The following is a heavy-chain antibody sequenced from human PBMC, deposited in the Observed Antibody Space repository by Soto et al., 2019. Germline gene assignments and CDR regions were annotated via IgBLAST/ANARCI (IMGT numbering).Heavy chain of an antibody. CDR1: GFTFSSYA. J-gene: IGHJ3*02. Sequence: QVQLVESGGGVVQPGRSLRLSCAASGFTFSSYAMHWVRQAPGKGLEWVAVISYDGSNKYYADSVKGRFTISRDNSKNTVYLQMNSLRAEDTAVYYCARELGYSSSWHYDAFDIWGQGTMVTVSS. D-gene: IGHD6-13*01. CDR2: ISYDGSNK. CDR3: ARELGYSSSWHYDAFDI. V-gene: IGHV3-30-3*01.